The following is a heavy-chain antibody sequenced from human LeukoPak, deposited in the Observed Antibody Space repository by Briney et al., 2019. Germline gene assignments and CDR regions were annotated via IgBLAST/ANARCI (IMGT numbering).Heavy chain of an antibody. CDR1: GGSISSGDYY. CDR2: IYYSGST. Sequence: SETLSLTCTVSGGSISSGDYYWSWLRQPPGKGLEWIGYIYYSGSTYYNPSLKSRVTISVDTSKNQFSLKLSSVTAADTAVYYCAREDTGSGYNNWFDPWGQGTLVTVSS. CDR3: AREDTGSGYNNWFDP. V-gene: IGHV4-30-4*01. J-gene: IGHJ5*02. D-gene: IGHD3-22*01.